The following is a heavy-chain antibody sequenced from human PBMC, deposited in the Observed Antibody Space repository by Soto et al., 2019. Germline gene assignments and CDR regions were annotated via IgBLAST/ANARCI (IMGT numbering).Heavy chain of an antibody. CDR3: ARKVGESSGWYVYNWFDP. V-gene: IGHV1-18*01. CDR1: GYTLTRYR. D-gene: IGHD6-19*01. CDR2: ISAYNGNT. J-gene: IGHJ5*02. Sequence: GALVKRYCKAFGYTLTRYRISWVRQAPEQGLEWMGWISAYNGNTNYAQKLQGRVTMNTDTSTSTAYMELRSLRSDDTAVYYCARKVGESSGWYVYNWFDPWGQGTQVTVSS.